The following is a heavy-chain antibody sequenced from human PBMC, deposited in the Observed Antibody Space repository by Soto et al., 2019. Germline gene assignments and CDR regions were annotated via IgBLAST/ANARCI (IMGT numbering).Heavy chain of an antibody. CDR1: GFTFSSYG. Sequence: GGSLRLSCAASGFTFSSYGMHWVRQAPGKGLEWVAVIWYDGSNKYYADSVKGRFTISRDNSKNTLYLQMNSLRAEDTAVYYCARDLEDYGGNSGYFQHWGQGTLVTVSS. J-gene: IGHJ1*01. CDR3: ARDLEDYGGNSGYFQH. CDR2: IWYDGSNK. D-gene: IGHD4-17*01. V-gene: IGHV3-33*01.